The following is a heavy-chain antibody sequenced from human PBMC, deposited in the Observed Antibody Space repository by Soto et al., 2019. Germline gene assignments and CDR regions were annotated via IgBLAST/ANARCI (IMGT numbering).Heavy chain of an antibody. V-gene: IGHV1-46*01. J-gene: IGHJ5*02. D-gene: IGHD1-7*01. CDR2: FNPSGGST. CDR3: AREYFLELINWVDP. CDR1: GYTFTGYY. Sequence: QVQLVQSGAEVKKPGASVMVSGRASGYTFTGYYVPWGRQAPGQGLEWMGIFNPSGGSTRYAQKFQGRVTMTRDTSTSTVYMEMSSLRSEDTAVYYCAREYFLELINWVDPWGQGTLVTVSS.